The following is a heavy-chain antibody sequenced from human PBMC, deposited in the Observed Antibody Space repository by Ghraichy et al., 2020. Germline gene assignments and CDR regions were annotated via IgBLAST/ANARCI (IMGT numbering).Heavy chain of an antibody. CDR3: ARYCSSTSCYGADY. J-gene: IGHJ4*02. Sequence: GGSLRLSCAASGFTVSSNYMSWVRQAPGKGLEWVSVIYSGGSTYYADSVKGRFTISRDNSKNTLYLQMNSLRAEDTAVYYCARYCSSTSCYGADYWGQGTLVTVSS. CDR1: GFTVSSNY. CDR2: IYSGGST. D-gene: IGHD2-2*01. V-gene: IGHV3-53*01.